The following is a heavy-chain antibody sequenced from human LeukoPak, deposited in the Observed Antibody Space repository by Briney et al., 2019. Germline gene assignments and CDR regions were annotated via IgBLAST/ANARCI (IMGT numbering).Heavy chain of an antibody. CDR3: ARDHGQNNWFDP. CDR2: IYHSGST. V-gene: IGHV4-4*03. Sequence: PPETLSLTCAVSGGSISSSNWWSWVRQPPGKGLEWIGEIYHSGSTNYNPSLKSRVTISVDKSENQFSLKLSSVTAADTAVYYCARDHGQNNWFDPWGQGTLVTVSS. J-gene: IGHJ5*02. CDR1: GGSISSSNW.